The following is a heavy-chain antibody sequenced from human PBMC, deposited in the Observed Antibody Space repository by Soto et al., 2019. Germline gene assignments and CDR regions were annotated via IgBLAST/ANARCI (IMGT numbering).Heavy chain of an antibody. CDR3: ARLPWADYGGIFDP. V-gene: IGHV4-59*01. J-gene: IGHJ5*02. CDR2: IYYSGST. Sequence: QVQLQESGPGLVKPSETLSLTCTVSGGSISNYYWSWIRHPPGKKLEWIGYIYYSGSTNYNPSLKTRLTKSVDTSKNQLSLKLYSVTTADTAMYYCARLPWADYGGIFDPWGQGTLVTVSS. CDR1: GGSISNYY. D-gene: IGHD4-17*01.